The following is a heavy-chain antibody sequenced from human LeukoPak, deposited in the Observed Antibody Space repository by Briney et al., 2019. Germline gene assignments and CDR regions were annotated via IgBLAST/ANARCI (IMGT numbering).Heavy chain of an antibody. Sequence: GEPLKFSCKGSGYSFTSYLIGWVRQMPGKGLEWMGIIYPGDSDTRYSPSFQGQVTISADKSISPAYLQWSSLKASDTAMYYCARGEGPTSESDYWGPVTLVTVSS. V-gene: IGHV5-51*01. CDR2: IYPGDSDT. J-gene: IGHJ4*02. CDR3: ARGEGPTSESDY. CDR1: GYSFTSYL. D-gene: IGHD3-10*01.